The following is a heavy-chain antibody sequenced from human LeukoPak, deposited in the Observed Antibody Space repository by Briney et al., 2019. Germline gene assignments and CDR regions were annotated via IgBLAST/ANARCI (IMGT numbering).Heavy chain of an antibody. J-gene: IGHJ6*02. CDR1: SASISSGGLS. D-gene: IGHD2-2*01. V-gene: IGHV4-30-2*01. CDR2: INHSGST. Sequence: PSETLSLTCAVSSASISSGGLSWNWIRQPPGKGLEWIGEINHSGSTNYNPSLKSRVTISVDTSKNQFSLKLSSVTAADTAAYYCARGRYQLRPRDVFYGMDVWGQGTTVTVSS. CDR3: ARGRYQLRPRDVFYGMDV.